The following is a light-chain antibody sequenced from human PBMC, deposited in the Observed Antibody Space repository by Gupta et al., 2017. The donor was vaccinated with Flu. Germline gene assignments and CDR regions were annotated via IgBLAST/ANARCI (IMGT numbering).Light chain of an antibody. J-gene: IGKJ1*01. CDR3: HQYYSYPRT. V-gene: IGKV1-8*01. CDR1: QGISRY. CDR2: AAS. Sequence: RESQGISRYLAWYQQEPGKAPNLLIYAASTLQSGVPSRFSACRSVRDCTLTIHYLHCEDFATYYCHQYYSYPRTFGQGTKVEIK.